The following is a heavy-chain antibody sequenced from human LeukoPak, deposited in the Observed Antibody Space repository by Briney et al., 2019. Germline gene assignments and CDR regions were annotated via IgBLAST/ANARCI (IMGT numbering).Heavy chain of an antibody. J-gene: IGHJ6*02. V-gene: IGHV1-69*13. D-gene: IGHD2-15*01. CDR3: ARARYCSGGSCPFYYYYGMDV. CDR1: GGTFSSYA. Sequence: GASVKVSCKASGGTFSSYAISWVRQAPGQGLEWMGGIIPIFGTANYAQKFQGRVTITADESTSTAYMELSSLRSEDTAVYYCARARYCSGGSCPFYYYYGMDVWGQGTTVTVSS. CDR2: IIPIFGTA.